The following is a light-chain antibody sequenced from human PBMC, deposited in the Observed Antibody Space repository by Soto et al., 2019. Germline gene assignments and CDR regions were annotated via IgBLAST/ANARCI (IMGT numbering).Light chain of an antibody. Sequence: DIQMTQSPSSLSASVGDRVSITCQASQDIDNFLNWYQQKPGKAPKLLIYDASNLETGVPSRFSGSGFGTDFTFTIISLQPEDFATYYCQQYDDVPITFGQGTRLEIK. CDR1: QDIDNF. CDR3: QQYDDVPIT. CDR2: DAS. J-gene: IGKJ5*01. V-gene: IGKV1-33*01.